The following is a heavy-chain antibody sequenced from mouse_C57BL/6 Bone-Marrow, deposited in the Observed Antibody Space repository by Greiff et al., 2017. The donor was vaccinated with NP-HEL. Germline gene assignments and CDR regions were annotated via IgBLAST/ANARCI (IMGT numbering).Heavy chain of an antibody. CDR1: GYTFTSYW. Sequence: QVQLQQPGTELVKPGASVKLSCKASGYTFTSYWMHWVKQRPGQGLEWIGEIDPSDSYTNYNQKFKGKSTLTVDKSSSTAYMQLSSLTSEDSAVYYCARPNYYGSSRYYYFDYWGQGTTLTVSS. D-gene: IGHD1-1*01. CDR3: ARPNYYGSSRYYYFDY. V-gene: IGHV1-69*01. J-gene: IGHJ2*01. CDR2: IDPSDSYT.